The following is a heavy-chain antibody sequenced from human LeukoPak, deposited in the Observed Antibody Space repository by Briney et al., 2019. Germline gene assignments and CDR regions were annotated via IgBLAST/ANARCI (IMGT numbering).Heavy chain of an antibody. CDR3: ARLNFRGGEALHFDS. CDR2: IHSDGTT. Sequence: SETLSLTCCVSGGSLTNYYWGWIRQPPGKGLEFIGYIHSDGTTNYDSSLQSRVAISLDTSKIQFSLRLYSVTAADTALYFCARLNFRGGEALHFDSWGQGTPVTVSS. V-gene: IGHV4-4*09. CDR1: GGSLTNYY. D-gene: IGHD3-16*01. J-gene: IGHJ4*02.